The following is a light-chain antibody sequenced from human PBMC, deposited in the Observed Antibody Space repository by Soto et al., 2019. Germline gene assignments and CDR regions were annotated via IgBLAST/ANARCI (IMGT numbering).Light chain of an antibody. J-gene: IGKJ1*01. Sequence: TLSLSPEERATLSCRASQNVNSYLAWYQQKPGQTPRLLIYDASNRATGIPARFSGSGSGTEFTLTICCLQSEDGTLYWSAVSKYLPKPFCQGTKPDI. V-gene: IGKV3-11*01. CDR1: QNVNSY. CDR2: DAS. CDR3: AVSKYLPKP.